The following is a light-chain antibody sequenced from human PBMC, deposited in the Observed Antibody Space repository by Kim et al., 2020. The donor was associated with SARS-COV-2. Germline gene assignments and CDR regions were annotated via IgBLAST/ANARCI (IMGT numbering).Light chain of an antibody. V-gene: IGLV2-11*01. CDR2: DVN. CDR1: SSDVGGYNY. Sequence: QSALTQPRSVSGSPGQSVTISCTGTSSDVGGYNYVSWYQQHPGKAPQLMIYDVNKRPSGVPDRFSGSKSGNTASLTISGLQAEDEADYYCCSHAGSYTWVFGGGTKLTVL. J-gene: IGLJ3*02. CDR3: CSHAGSYTWV.